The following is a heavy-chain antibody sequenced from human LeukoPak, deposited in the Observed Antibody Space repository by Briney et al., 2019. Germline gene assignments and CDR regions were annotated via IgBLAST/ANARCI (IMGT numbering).Heavy chain of an antibody. CDR2: ISSNGGST. CDR1: GFTFSSYG. CDR3: ARASGPWGPHAFDI. V-gene: IGHV3-64*01. Sequence: GGSLRLSCAASGFTFSSYGMHWVRQAPGKGLEYVSAISSNGGSTYYANSVKGRFTISRDNSKNTLYLQMGSLRAEDMAVYYCARASGPWGPHAFDIWGQGTMVTVSS. J-gene: IGHJ3*02. D-gene: IGHD1-26*01.